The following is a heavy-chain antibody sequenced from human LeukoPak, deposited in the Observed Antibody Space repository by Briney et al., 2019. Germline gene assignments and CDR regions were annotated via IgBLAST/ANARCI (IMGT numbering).Heavy chain of an antibody. D-gene: IGHD6-6*01. CDR3: ASDEYSSSSTPIYYYYYYGMDV. CDR1: GGTFSSYA. CDR2: IIPIFGTA. J-gene: IGHJ6*02. Sequence: SVKVSCKASGGTFSSYAISWVRQAPGQGLEWMGGIIPIFGTANYAQKFQGRVTITADESTSTAYMELSSLRSEDTAVYYCASDEYSSSSTPIYYYYYYGMDVWGQGTTVTVSS. V-gene: IGHV1-69*13.